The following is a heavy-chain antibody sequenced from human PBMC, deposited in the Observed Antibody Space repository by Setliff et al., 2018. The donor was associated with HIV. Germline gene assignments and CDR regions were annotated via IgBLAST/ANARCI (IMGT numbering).Heavy chain of an antibody. D-gene: IGHD6-13*01. J-gene: IGHJ4*02. V-gene: IGHV4-39*07. Sequence: SETLSLTCTVSGDSISSNSYFWGWIRLPPGKGLEWIGSISSSGDTFYTPSLKKRVAISVETSKSLFSLNLNSATAADTAMNYCARFAGSSWVDYWGQGALVTV. CDR1: GDSISSNSYF. CDR3: ARFAGSSWVDY. CDR2: ISSSGDT.